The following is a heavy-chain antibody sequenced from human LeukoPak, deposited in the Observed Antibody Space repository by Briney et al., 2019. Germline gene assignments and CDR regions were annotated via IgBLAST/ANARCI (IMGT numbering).Heavy chain of an antibody. V-gene: IGHV1-69*04. CDR2: IIPILGIA. D-gene: IGHD3-22*01. CDR1: GYTFTSYG. CDR3: ARGAGGYYYNDY. J-gene: IGHJ4*02. Sequence: SVKVSCKASGYTFTSYGISWVRQAPGQGLEWMGRIIPILGIANYAQKFQGRVTITADKSTSTAYMELSSLRSEDTAVYYCARGAGGYYYNDYWGQGTLVTVSS.